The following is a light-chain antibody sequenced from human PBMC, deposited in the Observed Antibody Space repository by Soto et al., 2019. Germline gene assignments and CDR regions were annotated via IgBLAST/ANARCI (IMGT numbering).Light chain of an antibody. CDR2: DAS. V-gene: IGKV3-11*01. CDR1: KSVDFH. CDR3: QQRSTWPT. J-gene: IGKJ5*01. Sequence: VLTQSPATLSLSPGKRATLSCRASKSVDFHLAWYQQKPGQAPRLLIYDASVRATGTLARFSGSGSGTAFTLTISSLEPEDFALYYCQQRSTWPTFGQGTRLEIK.